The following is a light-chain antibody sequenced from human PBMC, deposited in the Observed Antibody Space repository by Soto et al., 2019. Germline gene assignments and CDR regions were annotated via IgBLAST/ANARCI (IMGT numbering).Light chain of an antibody. J-gene: IGLJ1*01. CDR1: ASDVGRYNL. CDR3: CSFAPNNTFV. CDR2: EVG. V-gene: IGLV2-23*02. Sequence: QSVLTQPASVSGSPGQSIVISCTGTASDVGRYNLVSWYQHHPGKAPKLMMYEVGKRPSGVSNRFSGSKFGNSASLTVSVLQTEDEGDYYCCSFAPNNTFVFGGGTKLTVL.